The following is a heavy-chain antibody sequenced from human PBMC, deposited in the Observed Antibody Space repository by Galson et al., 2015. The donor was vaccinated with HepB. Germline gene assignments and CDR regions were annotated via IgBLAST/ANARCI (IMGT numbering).Heavy chain of an antibody. J-gene: IGHJ4*02. V-gene: IGHV3-48*01. D-gene: IGHD3-22*01. CDR3: AREPNYDISSYYFDY. CDR1: GFTFSNHP. CDR2: ISSSSSTI. Sequence: SLRLSCAASGFTFSNHPMNWVRQAPGKGLEWVSYISSSSSTIYYADSVKGRFTISRDNAKNSLYLQMNSLRAEDTAVYYCAREPNYDISSYYFDYWGQGTLVTVSS.